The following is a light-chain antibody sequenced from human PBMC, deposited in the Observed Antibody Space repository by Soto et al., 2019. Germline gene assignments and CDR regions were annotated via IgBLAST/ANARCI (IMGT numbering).Light chain of an antibody. J-gene: IGLJ2*01. CDR3: CSYAGSSTLV. CDR2: DVS. V-gene: IGLV2-11*01. CDR1: SSDVGGYSF. Sequence: QAVVTQPRSVSGSPGQSLTISCTGTSSDVGGYSFVSWYQHHPGKAPKLMIYDVSKRPSGVPDRFSGSKSGNTASLSISGLQAEDEADYYCCSYAGSSTLVFGGGTQLTVL.